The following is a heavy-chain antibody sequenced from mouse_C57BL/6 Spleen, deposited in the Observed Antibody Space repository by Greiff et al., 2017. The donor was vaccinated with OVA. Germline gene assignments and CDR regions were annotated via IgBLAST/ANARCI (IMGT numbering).Heavy chain of an antibody. CDR2: IYPGDGDT. CDR3: ARVPYGSRYWYFDV. V-gene: IGHV1-80*01. CDR1: GYAFSSYW. D-gene: IGHD1-1*01. J-gene: IGHJ1*03. Sequence: QVQLQQSGAELVKPGASVKISCKASGYAFSSYWMNWVKQRPGKGLEWIGQIYPGDGDTNYNGKFKGKATLTADKSSSTAYMQLSSLTSEDSAVYFCARVPYGSRYWYFDVWGTGTTVTVSS.